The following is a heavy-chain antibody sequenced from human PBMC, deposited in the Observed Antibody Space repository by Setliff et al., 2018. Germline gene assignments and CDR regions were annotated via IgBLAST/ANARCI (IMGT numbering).Heavy chain of an antibody. CDR1: GFTLSDYY. CDR2: ISRGGNTI. CDR3: AREVVGAPSAFDI. Sequence: PGGSLRLSCAASGFTLSDYYMTWIRQAPGKGLEWVSYISRGGNTIYYADSVKGRFTISRDNARDSLFLQMSSLRAEDTAVYYCAREVVGAPSAFDIWGQGTMVTVS. D-gene: IGHD1-26*01. J-gene: IGHJ3*02. V-gene: IGHV3-11*04.